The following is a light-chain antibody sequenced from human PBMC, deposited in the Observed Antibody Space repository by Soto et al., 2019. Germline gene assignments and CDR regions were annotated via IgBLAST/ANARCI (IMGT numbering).Light chain of an antibody. CDR2: EVS. J-gene: IGLJ1*01. CDR1: SSDVGGYNY. CDR3: SSYTSSSPYV. V-gene: IGLV2-14*01. Sequence: QSALTQPASVSGSPGQSITISCTGTSSDVGGYNYVSWYQQHPGKAPKLMIYEVSNRPSGVSNRFSGSKSGNTAYLTISGLHAEDEADYYCSSYTSSSPYVFGTGTKVTVL.